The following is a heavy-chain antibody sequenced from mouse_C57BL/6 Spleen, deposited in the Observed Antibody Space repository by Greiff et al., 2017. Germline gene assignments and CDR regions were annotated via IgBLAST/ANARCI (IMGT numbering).Heavy chain of an antibody. J-gene: IGHJ4*01. D-gene: IGHD2-4*01. V-gene: IGHV7-3*01. CDR2: IRNKANGYTT. CDR1: GFTFTDYY. CDR3: ARIYYDYDGYAMDY. Sequence: EVHLVESGGGLVQPGGSLSLSCAASGFTFTDYYMSWVRQPPGKALEWLGFIRNKANGYTTEYSASVKGRFTISRDNSQSILYLQMNALRAEDSATYYCARIYYDYDGYAMDYWGQGTSVTVSS.